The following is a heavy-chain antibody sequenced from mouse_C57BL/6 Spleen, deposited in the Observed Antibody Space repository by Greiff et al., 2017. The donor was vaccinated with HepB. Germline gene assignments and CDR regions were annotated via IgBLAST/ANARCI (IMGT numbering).Heavy chain of an antibody. Sequence: VQLQQSGTELVKPGASVKLSCKASGYTFTSYWMHWVKQRPGQGLEWIGNINPSNGGTNYNEKFKSKATLTVDKSSSTAYMQLSSLTSEDSAVYYCARDPYGSSYGFAYWGQGTLVTVSA. CDR2: INPSNGGT. CDR3: ARDPYGSSYGFAY. V-gene: IGHV1-53*01. D-gene: IGHD1-1*01. J-gene: IGHJ3*01. CDR1: GYTFTSYW.